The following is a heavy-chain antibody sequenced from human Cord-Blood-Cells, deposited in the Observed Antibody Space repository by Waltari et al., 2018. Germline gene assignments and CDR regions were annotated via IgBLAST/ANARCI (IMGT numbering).Heavy chain of an antibody. CDR3: AVKLNTGWFDP. V-gene: IGHV3-53*04. CDR2: IYSGGST. J-gene: IGHJ5*02. Sequence: EVQLVESGGGLVQPGGSLRLSCAASGFTVSSNYMSWVRQAPGKGLEWVSVIYSGGSTYYADSVKGRFTISRHNSKNTLYLQMNSLGAEDTAVYYCAVKLNTGWFDPWGQGTLVTVSS. CDR1: GFTVSSNY. D-gene: IGHD3-10*01.